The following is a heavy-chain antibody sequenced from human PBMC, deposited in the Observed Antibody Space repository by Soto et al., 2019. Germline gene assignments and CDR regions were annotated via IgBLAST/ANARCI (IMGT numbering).Heavy chain of an antibody. CDR3: ARVLLRSHDAFAI. D-gene: IGHD2-15*01. CDR1: GFTFSSYW. Sequence: GGSLRLCCAASGFTFSSYWMSWVRQAPGKGLEWVANIKQDGSEKYYVDSVKGRFTISRDNAKNSLYLQMNSLRAEDTAVYYCARVLLRSHDAFAIWGQGTMVTVSS. V-gene: IGHV3-7*01. J-gene: IGHJ3*02. CDR2: IKQDGSEK.